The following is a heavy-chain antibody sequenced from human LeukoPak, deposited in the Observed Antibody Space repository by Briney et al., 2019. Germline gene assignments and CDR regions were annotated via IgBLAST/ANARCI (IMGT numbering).Heavy chain of an antibody. V-gene: IGHV3-48*04. J-gene: IGHJ4*02. CDR2: ISSSGSTT. D-gene: IGHD3-22*01. CDR3: AKDFDIHSSGYSLDY. Sequence: GGSLRLSCAASGFTLTSYWMHWVRQAPGKGLEWISYISSSGSTTYYADSVKGRFTISRDNAKNSLYLQMNSLRAEDTAVYYCAKDFDIHSSGYSLDYWGQGTLVTVSS. CDR1: GFTLTSYW.